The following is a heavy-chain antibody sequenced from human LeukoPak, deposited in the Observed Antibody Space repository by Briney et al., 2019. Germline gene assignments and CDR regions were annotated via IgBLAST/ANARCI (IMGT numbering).Heavy chain of an antibody. CDR3: AKDIGAAGYYWYFDL. V-gene: IGHV3-11*01. D-gene: IGHD6-13*01. Sequence: GGSLRLSCAASGFTFSDYYMSWIRQAPGKGLEWVSYISSSGSTIYYADSVKGRFTISRDNAKNSLYLQMNSLRVEDTALYYCAKDIGAAGYYWYFDLWGRGTLVTVSS. J-gene: IGHJ2*01. CDR1: GFTFSDYY. CDR2: ISSSGSTI.